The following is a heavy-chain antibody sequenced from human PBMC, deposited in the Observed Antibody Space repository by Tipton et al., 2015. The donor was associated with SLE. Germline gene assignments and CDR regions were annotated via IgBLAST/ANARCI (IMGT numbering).Heavy chain of an antibody. D-gene: IGHD1-14*01. CDR3: ARARRTTSSHFDY. J-gene: IGHJ4*02. V-gene: IGHV4-31*03. Sequence: LRLSCTVSGGSISRIGYYWSWIRQHPGKGLEWIGYICHTGSTYYNPSLESRLTISIDTSKNQFSLRLTSMTPADTALYYCARARRTTSSHFDYWGQGTLVTVSS. CDR1: GGSISRIGYY. CDR2: ICHTGST.